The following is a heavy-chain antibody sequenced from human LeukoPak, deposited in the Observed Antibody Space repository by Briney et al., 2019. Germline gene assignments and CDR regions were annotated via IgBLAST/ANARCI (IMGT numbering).Heavy chain of an antibody. J-gene: IGHJ4*02. Sequence: GGSLRLSCAASGFTFSSYSMSWVRQAPGKGLEWVSYISSSSMSIYYADSVKGRFTISRDNARNSLYLQMNSLRAEDTAVYYCARDPTPTQLWFRGSFDYWGLGALVTVSS. CDR1: GFTFSSYS. CDR3: ARDPTPTQLWFRGSFDY. D-gene: IGHD5-18*01. CDR2: ISSSSMSI. V-gene: IGHV3-48*01.